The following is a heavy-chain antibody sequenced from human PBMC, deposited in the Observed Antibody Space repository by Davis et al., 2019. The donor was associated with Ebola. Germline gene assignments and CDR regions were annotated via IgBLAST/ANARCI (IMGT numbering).Heavy chain of an antibody. V-gene: IGHV3-23*01. D-gene: IGHD6-19*01. Sequence: GESLKISCAASGFTFHSYAMNWVRQLPGKGLEWVSAISAGGGSTNYADSVEGRFTISRDNFKNTLYLQVSSLRADDTAVYYCARTIAVAVPFQYGMDVWGKGTTVTVSS. CDR3: ARTIAVAVPFQYGMDV. CDR2: ISAGGGST. CDR1: GFTFHSYA. J-gene: IGHJ6*04.